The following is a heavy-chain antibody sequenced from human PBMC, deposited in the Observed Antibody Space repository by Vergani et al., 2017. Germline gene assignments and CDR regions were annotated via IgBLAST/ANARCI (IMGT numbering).Heavy chain of an antibody. D-gene: IGHD2-15*01. J-gene: IGHJ4*02. CDR1: GFTFSSYS. CDR3: ARDTAYCSGGSCYYFDY. V-gene: IGHV3-48*04. CDR2: ISSSSSTI. Sequence: EVQLVESGGGLVQPGGSLRLSCAASGFTFSSYSMNWVRQAPGKGLEWVSYISSSSSTIYYADSVKGRYTISRDNATNSLYLQMTSLRAEDTAVYYCARDTAYCSGGSCYYFDYGGQGTLVTVSS.